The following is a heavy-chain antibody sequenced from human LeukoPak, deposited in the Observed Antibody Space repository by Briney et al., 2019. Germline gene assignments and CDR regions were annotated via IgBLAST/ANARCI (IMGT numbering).Heavy chain of an antibody. J-gene: IGHJ4*02. D-gene: IGHD3-9*01. Sequence: GGSLRLSCAASGFTFSSYGMHWVRQAPGKGLEWVSSISSSSSYIYYADSVKGRFTISRDNAKNSLYLQMNSLRAEDTAAYYCARVRGITISLDYWGQGTLVTVSS. CDR3: ARVRGITISLDY. V-gene: IGHV3-21*01. CDR1: GFTFSSYG. CDR2: ISSSSSYI.